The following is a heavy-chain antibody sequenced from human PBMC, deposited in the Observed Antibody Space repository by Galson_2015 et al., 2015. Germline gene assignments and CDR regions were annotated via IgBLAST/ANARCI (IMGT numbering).Heavy chain of an antibody. CDR2: IKQDGSEK. CDR1: GFTFSSCW. V-gene: IGHV3-7*03. Sequence: SLRLSCAASGFTFSSCWMSWVRQAPGKGLEWVANIKQDGSEKYYVDSVKGRFTISRDNAKNSLYLQMNSLRAEDTAVYYCARDANPPRYFDYWGQGTLVTVSS. CDR3: ARDANPPRYFDY. J-gene: IGHJ4*02.